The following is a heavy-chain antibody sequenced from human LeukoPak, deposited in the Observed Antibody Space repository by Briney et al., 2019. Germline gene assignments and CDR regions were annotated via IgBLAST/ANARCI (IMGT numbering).Heavy chain of an antibody. CDR1: GFTFTNFA. V-gene: IGHV3-23*01. CDR2: ISESSDDT. Sequence: GGSLRLSCAASGFTFTNFAMNWVREARGKGLEWVSSISESSDDTAYADSVKGRFTISRDNSRNTLYLQMISLRAEDTAVYYCAKQFVDVWGQGTLVTVSS. D-gene: IGHD5-24*01. J-gene: IGHJ5*02. CDR3: AKQFVDV.